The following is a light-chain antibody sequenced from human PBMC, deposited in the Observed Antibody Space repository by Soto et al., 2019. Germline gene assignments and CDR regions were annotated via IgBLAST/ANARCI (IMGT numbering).Light chain of an antibody. J-gene: IGKJ1*01. CDR2: ATS. CDR1: QGIRDY. CDR3: QQYSVYAPT. Sequence: DIQMTQSPSSLSASVGDRVTITCRASQGIRDYLAWFQQKPGKAPKSLIYATSSLRSGVPSRFSGSGSGTEYTLTINSLQPEDFASYYCQQYSVYAPTFGQGTKVEIK. V-gene: IGKV1-16*01.